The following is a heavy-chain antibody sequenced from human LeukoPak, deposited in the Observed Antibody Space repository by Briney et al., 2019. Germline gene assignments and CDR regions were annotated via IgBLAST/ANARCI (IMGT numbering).Heavy chain of an antibody. CDR3: ARDYSVSFGRGVGKWFDP. CDR2: IDSSGTT. V-gene: IGHV4-39*02. Sequence: SETLSLTCTVSGASLSRDTYFWGWIRQSPEKGLEWIGSIDSSGTTHYNSSLKSRVAISVDTSRNEVSLNLTSVTSADTAVYYCARDYSVSFGRGVGKWFDPWGQGTLVTVSS. D-gene: IGHD2-2*01. CDR1: GASLSRDTYF. J-gene: IGHJ5*02.